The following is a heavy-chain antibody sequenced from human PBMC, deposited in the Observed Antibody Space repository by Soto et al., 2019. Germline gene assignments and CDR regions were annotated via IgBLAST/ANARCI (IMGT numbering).Heavy chain of an antibody. CDR1: GVSISGYC. CDR3: ARIGGYHGPLDY. V-gene: IGHV4-59*01. Sequence: PSATLSPTCSVSGVSISGYCWSGSRQAPGGGLEWIGYTYHRGSTNYSPSLKRRVAISLDTSENQFSLKVNSVTAADTAVYYCARIGGYHGPLDYWGQGTPVTVSS. D-gene: IGHD6-25*01. J-gene: IGHJ4*02. CDR2: TYHRGST.